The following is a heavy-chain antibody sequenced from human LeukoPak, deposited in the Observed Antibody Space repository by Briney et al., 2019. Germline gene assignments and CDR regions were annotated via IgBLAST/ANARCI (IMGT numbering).Heavy chain of an antibody. Sequence: EGSLRLSCAASGFTVSTIYMSWVRQAPGKGLEWVSVIYSGGSTYYADSVKGRFTISRDNSKNTLYLQMNSLRAEDTAVYYCARDRRDIVVVPAAIPLYYYMDVWGKGTTVTVSS. V-gene: IGHV3-53*01. CDR2: IYSGGST. CDR1: GFTVSTIY. J-gene: IGHJ6*03. CDR3: ARDRRDIVVVPAAIPLYYYMDV. D-gene: IGHD2-2*01.